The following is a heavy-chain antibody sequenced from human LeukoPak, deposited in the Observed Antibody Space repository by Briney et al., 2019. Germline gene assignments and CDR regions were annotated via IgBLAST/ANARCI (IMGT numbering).Heavy chain of an antibody. V-gene: IGHV4-31*03. CDR2: IYYSGST. Sequence: SETLSLTCTVSGGSISSGGYYWSWIRQHPGKGLEWIGYIYYSGSTYYNPSLKSRVTISVDTSKNQFSLKLSSVTAADTAVYYCARSSPHCGGDCLDYWGQGTLVTVSS. CDR1: GGSISSGGYY. D-gene: IGHD2-21*01. J-gene: IGHJ4*02. CDR3: ARSSPHCGGDCLDY.